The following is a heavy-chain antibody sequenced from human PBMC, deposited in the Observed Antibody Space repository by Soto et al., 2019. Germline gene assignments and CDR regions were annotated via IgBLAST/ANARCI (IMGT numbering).Heavy chain of an antibody. J-gene: IGHJ3*01. V-gene: IGHV4-34*01. CDR3: ARPTTLDIVVVPAAGVFDF. CDR1: GGSFSGYY. CDR2: INHSGST. D-gene: IGHD2-2*01. Sequence: PSETLSLTCAVYGGSFSGYYWSWIRQPPGKGLEWIGEINHSGSTNYNPSLKSRVTISVDTSKNQFSLKLSSVTAADTAVYYCARPTTLDIVVVPAAGVFDFWGQGTMVTGSS.